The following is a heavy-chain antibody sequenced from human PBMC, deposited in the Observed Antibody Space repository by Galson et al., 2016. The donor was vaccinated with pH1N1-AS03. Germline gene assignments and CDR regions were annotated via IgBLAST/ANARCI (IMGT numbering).Heavy chain of an antibody. J-gene: IGHJ4*02. CDR1: GDSFNTYW. D-gene: IGHD2-2*01. Sequence: QSGAEVKKPGESLKISCKGSGDSFNTYWIGWVRQMPGKGLEWMGIIYPGDSDTRYSPSFQGHVTIPADASLSTAYLQWSSLKASDTPIYSCARRGHCTGISCYDLDSWGQGTMVTVSS. CDR2: IYPGDSDT. CDR3: ARRGHCTGISCYDLDS. V-gene: IGHV5-51*03.